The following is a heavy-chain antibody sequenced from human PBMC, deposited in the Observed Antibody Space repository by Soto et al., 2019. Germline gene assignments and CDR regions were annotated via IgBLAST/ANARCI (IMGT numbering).Heavy chain of an antibody. CDR3: ARRKEGSRPPHLDY. J-gene: IGHJ4*02. CDR2: MNPYSGNT. Sequence: QVHLVQSGAEMKKPGASVKVSCKASGYTFNNYEIHWVRQATGQGLEWMGWMNPYSGNTGYAQKFQGRVSFTRDTSIRNTYMELGSLKSEDPGVYFCARRKEGSRPPHLDYWGQGSLVPLSP. V-gene: IGHV1-8*01. CDR1: GYTFNNYE.